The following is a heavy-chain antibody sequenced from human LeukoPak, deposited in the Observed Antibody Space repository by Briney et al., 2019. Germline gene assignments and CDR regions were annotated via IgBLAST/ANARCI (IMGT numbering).Heavy chain of an antibody. J-gene: IGHJ4*02. Sequence: GGSLRLSCAASGFTFSNYSMKWVRQAPGKGLEWVSSISSTGSSIYYADSVKGRFTISRDNAKYSLYLRMNSLRAEDTAVYYCARGPIVLSNTWYVYYFDFWGQGTLVPVSS. CDR2: ISSTGSSI. CDR3: ARGPIVLSNTWYVYYFDF. CDR1: GFTFSNYS. V-gene: IGHV3-21*01. D-gene: IGHD6-13*01.